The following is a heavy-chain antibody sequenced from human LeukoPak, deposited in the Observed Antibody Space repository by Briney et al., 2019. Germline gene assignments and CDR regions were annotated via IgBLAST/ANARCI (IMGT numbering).Heavy chain of an antibody. Sequence: ASVKVSCKASGGTFSSYAISWVRQAPGQGLEWMGGIIPIFGTANYAQKFQGRVTITADESTSTAYMELSSLRSEDTAVYYCARDEYYYGSGSYYQPYYFDYWGQGTLVTVSS. CDR3: ARDEYYYGSGSYYQPYYFDY. D-gene: IGHD3-10*01. CDR2: IIPIFGTA. V-gene: IGHV1-69*13. CDR1: GGTFSSYA. J-gene: IGHJ4*02.